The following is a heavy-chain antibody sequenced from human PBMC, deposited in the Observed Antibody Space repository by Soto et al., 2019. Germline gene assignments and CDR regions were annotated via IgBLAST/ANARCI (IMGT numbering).Heavy chain of an antibody. D-gene: IGHD3-22*01. CDR3: ARGKSHYYDSSGSNWFDP. J-gene: IGHJ5*02. CDR2: ISAYNGNT. CDR1: GYTLTSYV. Sequence: GASVKVSCKASGYTLTSYVISWVRQAPGQGLEWMGWISAYNGNTNYAQKLQGRVTMTTDTSTSTAYMELRSSVTAADTAVYYCARGKSHYYDSSGSNWFDPWGQGTLVTVS. V-gene: IGHV1-18*01.